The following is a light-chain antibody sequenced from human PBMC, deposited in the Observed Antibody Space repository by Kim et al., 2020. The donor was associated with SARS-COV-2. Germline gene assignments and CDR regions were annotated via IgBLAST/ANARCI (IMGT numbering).Light chain of an antibody. CDR3: QQTYSLPRT. V-gene: IGKV1-39*01. CDR1: QTIGTS. Sequence: DIQMTQSPSSLSASVGDRVTITCRASQTIGTSLNWYQRKPGKAPKLLIYAASSLQSGVPSRFSGSGSGTDFTLTINSLQPEDFATYYCQQTYSLPRTFGGGTKVDIK. CDR2: AAS. J-gene: IGKJ4*01.